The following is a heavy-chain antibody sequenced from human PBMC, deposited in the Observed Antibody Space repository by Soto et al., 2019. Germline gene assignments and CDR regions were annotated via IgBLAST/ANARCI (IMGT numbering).Heavy chain of an antibody. D-gene: IGHD5-12*01. CDR1: GGSVTSGSYY. J-gene: IGHJ4*02. CDR2: IYSSAGT. CDR3: ARDGDGYNN. Sequence: QVQLQESGPGLVKPSETLSLTCSVSGGSVTSGSYYWSWIRQTPGKGLEWIGYIYSSAGTSYNPSLKSRVTISVDTSKNQFSLKRTSVTAADTAVYYCARDGDGYNNWGQGTLVTVSS. V-gene: IGHV4-61*01.